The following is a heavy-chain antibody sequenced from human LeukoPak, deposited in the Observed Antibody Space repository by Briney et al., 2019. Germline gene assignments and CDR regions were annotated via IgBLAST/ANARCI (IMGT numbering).Heavy chain of an antibody. CDR3: ARRGPNWGFFDY. Sequence: GGSLRLSCAASGFTFINHAMSWVRQAPGKGLEWGSTISGSGDSTYYADSVKGRFTISGDNSKNTLYLQMNSLRAEDTAVYYCARRGPNWGFFDYWGRGTLVTVSS. CDR1: GFTFINHA. CDR2: ISGSGDST. J-gene: IGHJ4*02. D-gene: IGHD7-27*01. V-gene: IGHV3-23*01.